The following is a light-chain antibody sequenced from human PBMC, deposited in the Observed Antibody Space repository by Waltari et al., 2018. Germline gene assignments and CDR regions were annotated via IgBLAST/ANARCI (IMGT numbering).Light chain of an antibody. V-gene: IGKV1-39*01. Sequence: DIQMTQSPSSLSASVGDRVSITCRTSQSISNYLNWYHQRPGEAPHLLIYAASSLQSGVSSRFSGSGSGTDFSLTISSLQPEGVGIYYCQQSYATVWTFGLGTKVEIK. CDR2: AAS. CDR1: QSISNY. J-gene: IGKJ1*01. CDR3: QQSYATVWT.